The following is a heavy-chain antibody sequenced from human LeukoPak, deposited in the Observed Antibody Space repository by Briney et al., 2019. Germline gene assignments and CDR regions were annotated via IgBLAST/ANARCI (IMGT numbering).Heavy chain of an antibody. CDR1: GFTFSSYG. V-gene: IGHV3-48*04. CDR3: ARDSRTYYDSSGGNWFDP. D-gene: IGHD3-22*01. Sequence: PGGSLRLSCAASGFTFSSYGMHWVRQAPGKGLEWVSYISSSGSTIYYADSVKGRFTISRDNAKNSLYLQMNSLRAEDTAVYYCARDSRTYYDSSGGNWFDPWGQGTLVTVSS. CDR2: ISSSGSTI. J-gene: IGHJ5*02.